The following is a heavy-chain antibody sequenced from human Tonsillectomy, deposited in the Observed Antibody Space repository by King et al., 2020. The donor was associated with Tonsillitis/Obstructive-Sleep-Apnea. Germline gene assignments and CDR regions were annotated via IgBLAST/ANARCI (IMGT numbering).Heavy chain of an antibody. CDR3: ARDDEGYCSSTSCLDGYYYYYYMDV. Sequence: QLVESGGGLVKPGGSLRLSCAASGLTFSSYSMNWVRQAPGKGLEWVSSISSSSSYIYYADSVKGRFTISRDNAKNSLYLQMNSLRAEDTAVYYCARDDEGYCSSTSCLDGYYYYYYMDVWGKGTTVTVSS. CDR1: GLTFSSYS. CDR2: ISSSSSYI. V-gene: IGHV3-21*01. J-gene: IGHJ6*03. D-gene: IGHD2-2*01.